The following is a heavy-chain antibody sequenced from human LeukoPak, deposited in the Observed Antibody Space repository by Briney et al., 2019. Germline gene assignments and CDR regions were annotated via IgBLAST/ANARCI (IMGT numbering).Heavy chain of an antibody. CDR2: INPNSGGT. J-gene: IGHJ4*02. D-gene: IGHD3-22*01. CDR1: GYTFTGYY. Sequence: GASVNVSCKASGYTFTGYYMHCVRQAPGQGLEWMGWINPNSGGTDYAQRFQGRVTMTRDTSISTAYMELSRLRSDDTAVYYCASYYDGSGYHPSRFNYWGQGTLVTVSS. V-gene: IGHV1-2*02. CDR3: ASYYDGSGYHPSRFNY.